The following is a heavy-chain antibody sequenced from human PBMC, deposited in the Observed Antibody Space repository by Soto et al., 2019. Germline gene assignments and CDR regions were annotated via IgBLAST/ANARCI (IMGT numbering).Heavy chain of an antibody. CDR3: ARQIGGTTQYYYYGMDV. D-gene: IGHD1-7*01. CDR1: GGSISSSSYY. J-gene: IGHJ6*02. Sequence: SETLSLTCTVSGGSISSSSYYWGWIRQPPGKGLEWIGSTYYSGSTYYNPSLKSRVTISVDTSKNQFSLKLSSVTAADTAVYYCARQIGGTTQYYYYGMDVWG. CDR2: TYYSGST. V-gene: IGHV4-39*01.